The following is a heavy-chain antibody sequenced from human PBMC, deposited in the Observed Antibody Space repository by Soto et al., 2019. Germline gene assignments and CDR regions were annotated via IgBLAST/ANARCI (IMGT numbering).Heavy chain of an antibody. CDR3: VRQYDSSGYYYPPDAFDI. Sequence: QVQLVESGGGVVQPGRSLRLSCAASGFTFSSYAMHWVRQAPGKGLEWVAVISYDGSNKYYADSVKGRFTISRDNSKNTLYLQMNSLRAEDTAVYYCVRQYDSSGYYYPPDAFDIWGQGTMVTVSS. CDR2: ISYDGSNK. CDR1: GFTFSSYA. D-gene: IGHD3-22*01. V-gene: IGHV3-30-3*01. J-gene: IGHJ3*02.